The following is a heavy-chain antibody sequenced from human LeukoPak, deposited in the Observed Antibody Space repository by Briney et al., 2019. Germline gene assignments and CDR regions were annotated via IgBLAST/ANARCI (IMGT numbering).Heavy chain of an antibody. CDR1: GYTFTNYD. J-gene: IGHJ5*02. CDR3: ARPHCSSTDCHPPEWFDP. CDR2: MNPNSGNT. D-gene: IGHD2-2*01. Sequence: ASVRVSCKTSGYTFTNYDINWVRQATGQGLEWMGWMNPNSGNTGYAQKFQGRVTMTRNTSISTAYMELSSLRSEDTAIYYCARPHCSSTDCHPPEWFDPWGQGTLVTVSS. V-gene: IGHV1-8*01.